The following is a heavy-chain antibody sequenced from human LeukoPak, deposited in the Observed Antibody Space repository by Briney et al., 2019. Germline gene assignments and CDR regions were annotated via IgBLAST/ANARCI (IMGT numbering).Heavy chain of an antibody. D-gene: IGHD7-27*01. CDR1: GYSFTNYD. J-gene: IGHJ4*02. Sequence: ASVKVSCKASGYSFTNYDINWVRQATGHVLEWMGWMNPNSGSVGYAQRFQGRVTMTRNASISVAYMELSSLTSEDAAVYYCTRGASDHWGENYFDYWGQGSLVTVSS. CDR2: MNPNSGSV. V-gene: IGHV1-8*01. CDR3: TRGASDHWGENYFDY.